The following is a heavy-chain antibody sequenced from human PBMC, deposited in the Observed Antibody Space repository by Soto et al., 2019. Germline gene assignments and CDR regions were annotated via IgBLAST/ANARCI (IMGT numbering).Heavy chain of an antibody. CDR1: GYTFTAYF. V-gene: IGHV1-2*04. CDR2: INPNSGGT. CDR3: ARGTADHHFGS. J-gene: IGHJ4*02. Sequence: QVQLVQSGAEVKEPGASVRVSCKTSGYTFTAYFVDWVRQAPGQGPEWMGRINPNSGGTKYAQKFQGWVIMTRDTSINTAFLEVTRLTSYDLAVYYCARGTADHHFGSWGQGTLVTVSS.